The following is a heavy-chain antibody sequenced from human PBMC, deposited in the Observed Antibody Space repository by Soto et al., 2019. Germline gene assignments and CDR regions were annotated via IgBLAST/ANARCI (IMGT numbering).Heavy chain of an antibody. CDR1: GITFRNYG. J-gene: IGHJ4*01. Sequence: AGSLRLACHVSGITFRNYGMHWVRQAPGKGLEWVAIISNDGTNEKYADSVRGRFTISRDNSKNTLYLQMNSLRAEDAAVYFCPEGCGDGGVCFVFDYCGSGTLVTVSS. V-gene: IGHV3-30*18. D-gene: IGHD2-21*01. CDR2: ISNDGTNE. CDR3: PEGCGDGGVCFVFDY.